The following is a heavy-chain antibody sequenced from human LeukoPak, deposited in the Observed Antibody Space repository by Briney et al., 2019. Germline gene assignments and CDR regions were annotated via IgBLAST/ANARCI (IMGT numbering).Heavy chain of an antibody. CDR1: GFTLSSYS. J-gene: IGHJ4*02. Sequence: GGSLRLSCAASGFTLSSYSMNWVRQAPGKGLEWVSSISSSSSYIYYADSVKGRFTISRDNAKNSLYLQMNSLRAEDTAVYYCARGTTGTTGRGDYWGQGTLVTVSS. V-gene: IGHV3-21*01. CDR2: ISSSSSYI. CDR3: ARGTTGTTGRGDY. D-gene: IGHD1-1*01.